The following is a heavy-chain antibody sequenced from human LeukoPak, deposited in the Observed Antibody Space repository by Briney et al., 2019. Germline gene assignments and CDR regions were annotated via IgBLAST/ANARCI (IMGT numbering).Heavy chain of an antibody. D-gene: IGHD2-15*01. CDR3: ARGRRAAKGNWFDP. Sequence: SETLSLTCAVYGGSFSGYYWSWIRQPPGKGLEWIGEINHSGSTNYNPSLKSRVTISVDTSKNQFSLKLSSMTAADTAVYYCARGRRAAKGNWFDPWGQGTLVTVSS. J-gene: IGHJ5*02. CDR1: GGSFSGYY. CDR2: INHSGST. V-gene: IGHV4-34*01.